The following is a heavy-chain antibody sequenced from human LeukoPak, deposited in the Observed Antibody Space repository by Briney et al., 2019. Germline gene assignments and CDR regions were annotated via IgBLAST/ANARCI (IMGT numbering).Heavy chain of an antibody. V-gene: IGHV3-30*04. CDR1: GFTFSSYA. CDR3: ARDNELSM. D-gene: IGHD1-1*01. Sequence: GRSLRLSCAASGFTFSSYAMHWVRQAPGKGLEWVAVISYDGSNKYYADSVKGRFTISRDNSKNTLYLQMNSLRAEDTVVYYCARDNELSMWGQGTLVTVSS. J-gene: IGHJ4*02. CDR2: ISYDGSNK.